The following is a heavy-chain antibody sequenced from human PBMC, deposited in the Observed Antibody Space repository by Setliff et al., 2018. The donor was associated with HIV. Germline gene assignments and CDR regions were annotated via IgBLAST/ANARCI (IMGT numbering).Heavy chain of an antibody. J-gene: IGHJ4*02. CDR1: GGSISSRY. CDR2: IYYNGNT. V-gene: IGHV4-59*11. CDR3: ARGIDNFWTGYFA. D-gene: IGHD3-3*01. Sequence: SCTVSGGSISSRYWSWIRQPPGKELEWIGTIYYNGNTNYSPSLKSRVTISEDTSKKQVSLKLRSVTAADTAVYYCARGIDNFWTGYFAWGQGTLVTSPQ.